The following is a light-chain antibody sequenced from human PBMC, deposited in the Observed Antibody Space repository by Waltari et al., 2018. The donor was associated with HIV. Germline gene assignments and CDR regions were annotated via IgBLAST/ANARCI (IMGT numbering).Light chain of an antibody. CDR3: CSYGGTWTNVV. Sequence: QSALTQPRSVSGSPGQSVTISCPGTSGGFSNYNYVSWYQQHPGKAPKLIIYDVLKRPSGVPDRFSGSKSGNTASLTISGLQADDEADYYCCSYGGTWTNVVFGGGTELTVL. CDR2: DVL. V-gene: IGLV2-11*01. J-gene: IGLJ2*01. CDR1: SGGFSNYNY.